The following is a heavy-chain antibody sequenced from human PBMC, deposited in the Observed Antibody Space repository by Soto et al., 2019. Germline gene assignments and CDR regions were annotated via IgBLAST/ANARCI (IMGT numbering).Heavy chain of an antibody. D-gene: IGHD5-18*01. V-gene: IGHV1-18*04. J-gene: IGHJ6*03. Sequence: QGQLVQSGAEVRRPGASVKVSCKASGDTLKTFDISWVRQAPGQGPEWMAWITTHNGNTNLALKLRGRVTLTADTSVATAFMGLRNLRFDDTGVYFWARFNVTASGYKYCYYMDVWGQGTTVTVS. CDR1: GDTLKTFD. CDR2: ITTHNGNT. CDR3: ARFNVTASGYKYCYYMDV.